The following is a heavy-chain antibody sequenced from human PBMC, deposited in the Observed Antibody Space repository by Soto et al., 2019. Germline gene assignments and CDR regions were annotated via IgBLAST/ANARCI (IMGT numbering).Heavy chain of an antibody. CDR1: GGTFSSYT. J-gene: IGHJ4*02. Sequence: GASVKVSCKASGGTFSSYTISWVRQAPGQGLEWMGRIIPILGIANYAQKFQGRVTITADKSTSTAYMELSSLRSEDTAVYYCARDNYDFWSGYYTFDYWGQGTLVTVSS. CDR3: ARDNYDFWSGYYTFDY. V-gene: IGHV1-69*04. D-gene: IGHD3-3*01. CDR2: IIPILGIA.